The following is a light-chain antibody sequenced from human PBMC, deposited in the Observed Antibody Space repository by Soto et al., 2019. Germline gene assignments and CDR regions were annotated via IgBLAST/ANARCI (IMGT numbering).Light chain of an antibody. J-gene: IGKJ2*01. V-gene: IGKV2-30*01. CDR2: NVS. CDR1: QSLAYSDGNTY. CDR3: MQGTHWPPYT. Sequence: DVVMTQSPLSLPVTLGQPDSISCRSSQSLAYSDGNTYLNWFQQRPGQSPRRLIYNVSNRDSGVPDRFSGSGSGTDFTLKISRGEAEDVGVYYCMQGTHWPPYTFGQGTKLEIK.